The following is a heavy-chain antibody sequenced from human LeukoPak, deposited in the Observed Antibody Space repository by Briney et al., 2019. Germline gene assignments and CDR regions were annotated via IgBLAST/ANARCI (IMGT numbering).Heavy chain of an antibody. D-gene: IGHD3-10*01. V-gene: IGHV4-39*01. J-gene: IGHJ4*02. Sequence: SETLSLTCTVSGGSISSSSYYWGWVRQPPGKGLEWVGTIHYSGSTYYNPSLKSRVTMSVDTSKNQFSLRLSSVTAADTAVYYCATSGSYYRAPDYWGQGTLVTVSA. CDR3: ATSGSYYRAPDY. CDR1: GGSISSSSYY. CDR2: IHYSGST.